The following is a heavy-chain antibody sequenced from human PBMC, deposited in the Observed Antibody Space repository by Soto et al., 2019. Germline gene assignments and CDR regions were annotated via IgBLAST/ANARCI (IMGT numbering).Heavy chain of an antibody. CDR1: GFSFGTYT. CDR3: GRGGSDSPMAPGY. D-gene: IGHD5-18*01. V-gene: IGHV3-23*01. J-gene: IGHJ4*02. CDR2: LSDSVGTT. Sequence: GSLRLSCAVSGFSFGTYTVNWVRQAPGMGLEWVSGLSDSVGTTHYAYSVKGRFTISRDKSMNTLYLQMNGLRAEDTAVFYCGRGGSDSPMAPGYWGQGTLVTVSS.